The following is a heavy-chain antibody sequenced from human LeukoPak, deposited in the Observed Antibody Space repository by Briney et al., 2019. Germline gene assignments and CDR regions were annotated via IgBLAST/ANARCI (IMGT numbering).Heavy chain of an antibody. CDR1: GGSISSSSYY. D-gene: IGHD3-22*01. Sequence: SETLSLTCTVSGGSISSSSYYWGWIRQPPGKGLEWIGNIYYSGSTYYNPSLKSRVTMSVDTSKNQFSLKLSSVTAADTAVYYCATLPYYYDSSGAKGRDYWGQGTLVTVSS. V-gene: IGHV4-39*07. CDR3: ATLPYYYDSSGAKGRDY. CDR2: IYYSGST. J-gene: IGHJ4*02.